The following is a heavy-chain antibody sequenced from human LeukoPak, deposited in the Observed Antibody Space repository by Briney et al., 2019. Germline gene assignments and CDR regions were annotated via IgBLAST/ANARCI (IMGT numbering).Heavy chain of an antibody. D-gene: IGHD1-14*01. CDR1: GYTLTELP. Sequence: ASVKVSCKVSGYTLTELPMHWVRQAPGKGLEWMGGFDPEDGKTIYAQKFQGRVTMTEDTSTDTAYMELSSLRSEDTAVYYCATFSRNLDAFDIWGQGTMVTVSS. V-gene: IGHV1-24*01. J-gene: IGHJ3*02. CDR3: ATFSRNLDAFDI. CDR2: FDPEDGKT.